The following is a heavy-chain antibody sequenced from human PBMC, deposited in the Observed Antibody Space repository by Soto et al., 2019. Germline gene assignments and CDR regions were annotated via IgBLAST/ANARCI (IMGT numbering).Heavy chain of an antibody. CDR1: GFTFSNHG. CDR3: ARINGDSSRGHYYNLDV. V-gene: IGHV3-33*01. Sequence: QVQLVESGGGVVQPGRSLRLSCAPSGFTFSNHGMYWVRQAPGKRLDWVAVIRYDGSETDYAESVKGRLTISRDNSKNMLYLQINSLRAEDTAVYYCARINGDSSRGHYYNLDVW. J-gene: IGHJ6*01. D-gene: IGHD2-2*03. CDR2: IRYDGSET.